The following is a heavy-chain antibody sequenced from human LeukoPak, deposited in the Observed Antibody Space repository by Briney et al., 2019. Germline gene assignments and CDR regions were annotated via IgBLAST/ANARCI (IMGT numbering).Heavy chain of an antibody. CDR2: INHSGST. J-gene: IGHJ3*02. Sequence: SETLSLTCAVYGGSFSGYYWSWIRQPPGKGLEWIGEINHSGSTNYNPSLKSRVTISVDTSKNQFSLKLSSVTAADTAVYYCARVGDYYDSSGLGTAFDIWGQGTMVTVSS. V-gene: IGHV4-34*01. CDR1: GGSFSGYY. CDR3: ARVGDYYDSSGLGTAFDI. D-gene: IGHD3-22*01.